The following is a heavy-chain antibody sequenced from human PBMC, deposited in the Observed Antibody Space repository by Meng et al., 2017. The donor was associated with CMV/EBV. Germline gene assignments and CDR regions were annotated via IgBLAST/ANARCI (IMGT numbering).Heavy chain of an antibody. D-gene: IGHD6-13*01. J-gene: IGHJ6*02. CDR2: ISYDGSNK. CDR3: ARDGYSSSWYGPGYYYYYYGMDV. CDR1: GSTFSSYA. Sequence: GESLKISCAASGSTFSSYAMHWVRQAPGKGLEWVAVISYDGSNKYYADSVKGRFTISRDNSKNTLYLQMNSLRAEDTAVYYCARDGYSSSWYGPGYYYYYYGMDVWGQGTTVT. V-gene: IGHV3-30-3*01.